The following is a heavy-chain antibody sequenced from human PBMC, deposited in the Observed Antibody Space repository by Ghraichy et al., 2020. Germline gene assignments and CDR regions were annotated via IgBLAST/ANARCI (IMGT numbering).Heavy chain of an antibody. Sequence: GGSLRLSCAASGFTFSSYAMSWVRQAPGKGLEWVSAISGSGGSTYYADSVKGRFTISRDNSKNTLYLQMNSLRAEDTAVYYCAKDNGYRKPLYYGMDVWGQGTTVTVSS. CDR3: AKDNGYRKPLYYGMDV. CDR1: GFTFSSYA. CDR2: ISGSGGST. J-gene: IGHJ6*02. V-gene: IGHV3-23*01. D-gene: IGHD5-24*01.